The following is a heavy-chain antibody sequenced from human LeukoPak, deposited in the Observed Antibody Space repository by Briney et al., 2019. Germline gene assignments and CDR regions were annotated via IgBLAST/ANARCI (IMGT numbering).Heavy chain of an antibody. J-gene: IGHJ4*02. Sequence: GGSLRLSCAASGFTFSSYSMNWARQAPGKGLEWVSSISSSSYIYYADSVKGRFTISRDNAKNSLFLQMNSLRDEDTAVYYCASGFSSSPYFDYWGQGTLATVSS. CDR1: GFTFSSYS. CDR3: ASGFSSSPYFDY. V-gene: IGHV3-21*01. CDR2: ISSSSYI. D-gene: IGHD6-6*01.